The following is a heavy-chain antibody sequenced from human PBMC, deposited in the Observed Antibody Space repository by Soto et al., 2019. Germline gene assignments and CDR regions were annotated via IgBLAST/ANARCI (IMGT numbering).Heavy chain of an antibody. Sequence: QVQLVQSAAEVKKPGASVKVSSKASGYTFSDYYIHWVRQAPGQGLQWMGWINPNSGGTNHAQKFQGRVTMTRDTSISTAYMEVSRLRSDDTAVYYCARVLPWTWRHYYGMDVWGQGTTVTVSS. CDR3: ARVLPWTWRHYYGMDV. V-gene: IGHV1-2*02. CDR2: INPNSGGT. D-gene: IGHD3-3*01. CDR1: GYTFSDYY. J-gene: IGHJ6*02.